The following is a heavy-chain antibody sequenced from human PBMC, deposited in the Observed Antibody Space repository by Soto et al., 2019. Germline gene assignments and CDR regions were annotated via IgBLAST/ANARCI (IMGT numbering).Heavy chain of an antibody. CDR1: GFTFSSYA. V-gene: IGHV3-23*01. Sequence: GVSLRLSCAASGFTFSSYAMSWVRQAPGKGLEWVSAISGSGGSTYYADSVKGRFTISRDNSKNTLYLQMNSLRAEDTAVYYCATPPPTVGPYYYYYMDVWGKGTTATV. CDR2: ISGSGGST. J-gene: IGHJ6*03. CDR3: ATPPPTVGPYYYYYMDV.